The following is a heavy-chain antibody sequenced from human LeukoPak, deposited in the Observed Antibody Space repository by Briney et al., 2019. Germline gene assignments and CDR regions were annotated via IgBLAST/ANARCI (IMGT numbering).Heavy chain of an antibody. Sequence: GGSLRLSCAASGFPLISYSINWVRQAPGKGLEWVSYISSSGSAIYYVDPVKGRFTVSRDNAKNSLFLQMNSPRAEDTAVYYCVRVKGSYFDYWGQGALVTVSS. CDR3: VRVKGSYFDY. J-gene: IGHJ4*02. D-gene: IGHD2-15*01. CDR2: ISSSGSAI. V-gene: IGHV3-48*01. CDR1: GFPLISYS.